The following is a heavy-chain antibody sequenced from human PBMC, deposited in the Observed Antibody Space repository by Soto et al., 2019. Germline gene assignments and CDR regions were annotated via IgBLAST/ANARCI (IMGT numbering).Heavy chain of an antibody. D-gene: IGHD2-21*02. Sequence: QVQLVESGGGVGQPGRSLRLSCAASGFTFSSYAMHWVRQAPGKGLEWVAVISYDGSNKYYADSVKGRFTISRDNSQNPLYLEMNRLRGEDTAVYYCARAQPYCGGDCPRAAFDIWGQGTMVTVSS. CDR1: GFTFSSYA. V-gene: IGHV3-30-3*01. CDR2: ISYDGSNK. CDR3: ARAQPYCGGDCPRAAFDI. J-gene: IGHJ3*02.